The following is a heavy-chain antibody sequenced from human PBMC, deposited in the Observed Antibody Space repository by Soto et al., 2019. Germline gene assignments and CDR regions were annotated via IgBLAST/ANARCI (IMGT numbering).Heavy chain of an antibody. CDR1: GFTFDDYA. D-gene: IGHD4-17*01. Sequence: GGSLRLSCAASGFTFDDYAMHWVRQAPGKGLEWVSGISWNSGSIGYADSVKGRFTISRDNAKNSLYLQMNSLRAEDTALYYCAKGLDYGDYRGTNFDYWGQGTLVTVSS. CDR2: ISWNSGSI. V-gene: IGHV3-9*01. CDR3: AKGLDYGDYRGTNFDY. J-gene: IGHJ4*02.